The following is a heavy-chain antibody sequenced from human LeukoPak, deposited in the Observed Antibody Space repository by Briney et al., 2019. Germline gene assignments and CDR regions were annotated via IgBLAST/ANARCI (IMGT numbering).Heavy chain of an antibody. D-gene: IGHD3-16*01. CDR2: INHNGNVN. J-gene: IGHJ6*02. CDR1: GVTFSSYW. Sequence: GGSLRLSCAASGVTFSSYWMNWARQAPGKELKWVASINHNGNVNYYVDSVKGRFTISRDNAKNSLYLQMSNLRAEDTAVYFCARGGGLDVWGQGATVTVSS. CDR3: ARGGGLDV. V-gene: IGHV3-7*03.